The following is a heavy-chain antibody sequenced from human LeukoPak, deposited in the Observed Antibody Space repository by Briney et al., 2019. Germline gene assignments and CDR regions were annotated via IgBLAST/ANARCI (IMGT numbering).Heavy chain of an antibody. D-gene: IGHD1-26*01. CDR3: ARGGSYFPPSFDY. CDR1: GGSISSYY. J-gene: IGHJ4*02. V-gene: IGHV4-59*01. Sequence: SETLSLTCTVSGGSISSYYWSWIRQPPGKGLEWIGYIYYSGSTNYNPSLKSRVTISVDTSKNQFSLKLSSVTAADPAVYYCARGGSYFPPSFDYWGQGTLVTVSS. CDR2: IYYSGST.